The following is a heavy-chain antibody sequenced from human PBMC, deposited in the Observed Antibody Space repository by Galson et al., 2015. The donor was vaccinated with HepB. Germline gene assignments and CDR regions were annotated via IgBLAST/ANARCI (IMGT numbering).Heavy chain of an antibody. J-gene: IGHJ2*01. D-gene: IGHD3-3*01. Sequence: LRLSCAASGFTFSNYGMHWVRQAPGKGLEWVAVIWSDGSNQFYADSVKGRFTVSRDNSKNTLSLQMNSLRADDTAVYYCARGEVTWVTDWYFDLWGRGTLVTVSS. V-gene: IGHV3-33*01. CDR3: ARGEVTWVTDWYFDL. CDR2: IWSDGSNQ. CDR1: GFTFSNYG.